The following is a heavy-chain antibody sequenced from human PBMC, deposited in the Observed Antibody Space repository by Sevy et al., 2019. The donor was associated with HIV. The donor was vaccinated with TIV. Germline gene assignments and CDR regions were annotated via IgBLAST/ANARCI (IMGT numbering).Heavy chain of an antibody. CDR2: IGYNGSDR. J-gene: IGHJ4*02. CDR1: GFTFSDYG. V-gene: IGHV3-30*02. D-gene: IGHD6-13*01. CDR3: VKNTASAGTGGFDY. Sequence: GGSLRLSCTTSGFTFSDYGMHWVRQAPGKGLEWVTFIGYNGSDRYYSDSVKGRFAISRDNSKNTLLLQMNSLRAEDPAIYYCVKNTASAGTGGFDYSGQGAMVTVSS.